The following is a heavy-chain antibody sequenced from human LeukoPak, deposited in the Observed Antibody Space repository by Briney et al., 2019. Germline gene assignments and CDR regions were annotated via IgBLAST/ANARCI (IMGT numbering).Heavy chain of an antibody. CDR2: IIPIFSTA. Sequence: GASVKVSCKASGGTFSSYAISWVRQAPGQGLEWMGGIIPIFSTANYALKFQGRVTITTDESTSTAYMELSSLRSEDTAVYYCGRAGIAARGDNYYMDDWGKGTTVTVSS. CDR1: GGTFSSYA. V-gene: IGHV1-69*05. D-gene: IGHD6-13*01. J-gene: IGHJ6*03. CDR3: GRAGIAARGDNYYMDD.